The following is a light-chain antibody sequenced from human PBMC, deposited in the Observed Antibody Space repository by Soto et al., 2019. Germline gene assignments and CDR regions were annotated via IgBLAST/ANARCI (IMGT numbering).Light chain of an antibody. J-gene: IGLJ2*01. Sequence: QSVLTQPASVSGSPGQSITISCTGTSSDVGRYNYVSWYQQHPGKAPKLMIYDVTNRPSGVSNRFSGSKSGNTASLTISGLQAEDEAAYYCSSYTISITVVFGGGTKLTVL. V-gene: IGLV2-14*01. CDR1: SSDVGRYNY. CDR3: SSYTISITVV. CDR2: DVT.